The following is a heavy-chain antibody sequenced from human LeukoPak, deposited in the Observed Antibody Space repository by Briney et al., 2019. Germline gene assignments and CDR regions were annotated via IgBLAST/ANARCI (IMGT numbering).Heavy chain of an antibody. V-gene: IGHV3-23*01. Sequence: GGSLRLSCAASGFTFSSYAMTWVRQAPGKGLEWVSTISYSGSSSYYADSVKGRFTISRDNYKNTLYLQMGSLRGEDTAIYSCGKDSRTGGPRAFDSWGQGTLVTVSS. CDR1: GFTFSSYA. J-gene: IGHJ4*02. CDR3: GKDSRTGGPRAFDS. CDR2: ISYSGSSS. D-gene: IGHD2-8*02.